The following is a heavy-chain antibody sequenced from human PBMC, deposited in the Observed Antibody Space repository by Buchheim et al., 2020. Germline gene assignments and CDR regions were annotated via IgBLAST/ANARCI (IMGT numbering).Heavy chain of an antibody. Sequence: VHLVESGGGLVQPGGSLRLSCAASGFVFSDYWMSWVRQAPGKGLEWVANIKRDGSEKNYVDSVRGRFTISRDNAKKSLYVQMNSLRADDTAVYYCVRDYGYYYAMDVWGQGTT. V-gene: IGHV3-7*01. J-gene: IGHJ6*02. CDR1: GFVFSDYW. CDR2: IKRDGSEK. CDR3: VRDYGYYYAMDV. D-gene: IGHD4-17*01.